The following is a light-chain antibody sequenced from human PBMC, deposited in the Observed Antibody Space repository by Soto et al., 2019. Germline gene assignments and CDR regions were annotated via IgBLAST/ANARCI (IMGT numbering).Light chain of an antibody. CDR1: QSISSW. V-gene: IGKV1-5*03. CDR3: QQYNSYWT. CDR2: KAS. Sequence: DIQMTQSPSTLSASVGDRVTITCRASQSISSWLAWYQQKPGKAPKLLIYKASSLESGVPSRFSVSGSGTEFTLTISSLQPDDFATYYCQQYNSYWTFGQGTEVVIK. J-gene: IGKJ1*01.